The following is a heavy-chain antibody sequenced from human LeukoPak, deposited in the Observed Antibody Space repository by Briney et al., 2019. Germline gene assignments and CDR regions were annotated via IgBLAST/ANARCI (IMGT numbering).Heavy chain of an antibody. Sequence: SETLSLTCTVSGGSISSYYWSWIRQPPGKGLEWIEYIYYSGSTNYNPSLKSRVTISVDTSKNQFSLKLSSVTAADTAVYYCARLFDRDHYFDYWGQGTLVTVSS. V-gene: IGHV4-59*01. J-gene: IGHJ4*02. CDR1: GGSISSYY. CDR3: ARLFDRDHYFDY. D-gene: IGHD3-10*02. CDR2: IYYSGST.